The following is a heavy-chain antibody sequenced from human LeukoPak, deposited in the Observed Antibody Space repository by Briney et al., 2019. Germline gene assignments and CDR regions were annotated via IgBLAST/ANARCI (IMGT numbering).Heavy chain of an antibody. Sequence: PGGSLRFSCAASGFTFSSYGMHWVRQAPGKGLEWVAVISYDGSNKYYADSVKGRFTISRDNSKNTLYLQMNSLRAEDTAVYYCAKDDLLTGSNYYYGMDVWGQGTTVTVSS. CDR2: ISYDGSNK. V-gene: IGHV3-30*18. D-gene: IGHD3-9*01. CDR3: AKDDLLTGSNYYYGMDV. CDR1: GFTFSSYG. J-gene: IGHJ6*02.